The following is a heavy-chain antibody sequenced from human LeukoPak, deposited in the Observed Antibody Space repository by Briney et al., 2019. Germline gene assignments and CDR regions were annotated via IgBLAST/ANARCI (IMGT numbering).Heavy chain of an antibody. CDR1: GFTFSSYW. CDR2: IKQDGSEK. J-gene: IGHJ3*02. D-gene: IGHD2-2*02. Sequence: GGSLRLSCAASGFTFSSYWMSWVRQAPGKGLEWVANIKQDGSEKYYVDSVKGRFTISKDNAKNSLYLHMNSLRAEDTAVYYCARDRCSITSCYTPDAFDIWGQGTMVTVSS. V-gene: IGHV3-7*01. CDR3: ARDRCSITSCYTPDAFDI.